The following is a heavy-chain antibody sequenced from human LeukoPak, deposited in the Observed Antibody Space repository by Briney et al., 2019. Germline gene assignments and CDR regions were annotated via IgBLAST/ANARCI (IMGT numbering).Heavy chain of an antibody. CDR3: ARVGQQLVQVDV. Sequence: PSETLSLTCTVSGGSISSGSYYWSWIRQPAGKGLEWIGRIYTSGSTNYNPSPKSRVTISVDTSKNQFSLKLSSVTAADTAVYYCARVGQQLVQVDVSGKGTTVTVSS. CDR2: IYTSGST. J-gene: IGHJ6*04. V-gene: IGHV4-61*02. CDR1: GGSISSGSYY. D-gene: IGHD6-13*01.